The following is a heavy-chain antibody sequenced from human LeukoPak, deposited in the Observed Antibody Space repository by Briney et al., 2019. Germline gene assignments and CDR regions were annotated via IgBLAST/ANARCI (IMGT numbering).Heavy chain of an antibody. CDR2: IYPDDSDT. CDR3: ARRFKDGGGSGGIDY. J-gene: IGHJ4*02. Sequence: GASLKISCKGSGSIFTSYWIAWVRQLPGKGLEWMGIIYPDDSDTRYSPSFEGQVSISADKSISTAYLQWSSLRASDTAMYFCARRFKDGGGSGGIDYWGQGTLVTVSS. D-gene: IGHD4-23*01. CDR1: GSIFTSYW. V-gene: IGHV5-51*01.